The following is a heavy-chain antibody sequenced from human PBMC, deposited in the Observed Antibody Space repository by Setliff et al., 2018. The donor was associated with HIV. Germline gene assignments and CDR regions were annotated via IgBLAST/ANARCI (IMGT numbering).Heavy chain of an antibody. CDR2: INIRSGNT. V-gene: IGHV1-18*01. CDR3: ARDTVKATFSDY. Sequence: ASVKVSCKASGYSFTTSGVSWVRQAPGQGLEWMGWINIRSGNTNYAQKFQGRVTMTTDTSTSTAYMGLTSLRSEDTALYYCARDTVKATFSDYWGQGTLVTVSS. CDR1: GYSFTTSG. J-gene: IGHJ4*02. D-gene: IGHD4-17*01.